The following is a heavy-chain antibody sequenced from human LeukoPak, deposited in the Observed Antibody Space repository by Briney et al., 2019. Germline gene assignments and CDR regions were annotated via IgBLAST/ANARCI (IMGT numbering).Heavy chain of an antibody. V-gene: IGHV1-18*01. CDR1: GYTFTSYG. CDR3: ARAKGIAAAGTVDY. D-gene: IGHD6-13*01. CDR2: ISAYNGNT. J-gene: IGHJ4*02. Sequence: RASVKVSCKASGYTFTSYGISWVRQAPGQGLEWMGWISAYNGNTNYAQKLQGRVTMTTDTSTGTAYMELRSLRSDDTAVYYCARAKGIAAAGTVDYWGQGTLVTVSS.